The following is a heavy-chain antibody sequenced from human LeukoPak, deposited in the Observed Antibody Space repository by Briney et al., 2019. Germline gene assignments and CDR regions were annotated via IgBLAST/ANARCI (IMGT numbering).Heavy chain of an antibody. CDR1: GGSISSYY. J-gene: IGHJ4*02. CDR2: IYYSGST. Sequence: SETLSLTCTVSGGSISSYYWSWTRQPPGKGLEWIGYIYYSGSTNYNSSLKSRVTISVDTSKNQFSLKLSSVTAADTAVYYCARGYSYGLGLVDYWGQGTLVTVSS. CDR3: ARGYSYGLGLVDY. D-gene: IGHD5-18*01. V-gene: IGHV4-59*01.